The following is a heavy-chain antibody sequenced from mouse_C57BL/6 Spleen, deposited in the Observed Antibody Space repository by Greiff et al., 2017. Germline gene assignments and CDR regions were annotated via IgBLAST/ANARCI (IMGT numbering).Heavy chain of an antibody. CDR3: ASPYDGYYVGYFDV. D-gene: IGHD2-3*01. CDR1: GYTFTDYY. Sequence: VQLKQSGPELVKPGASVKISCKASGYTFTDYYMNWVKQSHGKSLEWIGDINPNNGGTSYNQKFKGKATLTVDKSSSTAYMELRSLTSEDSAVYYCASPYDGYYVGYFDVWGTGTTVTVSS. V-gene: IGHV1-26*01. CDR2: INPNNGGT. J-gene: IGHJ1*03.